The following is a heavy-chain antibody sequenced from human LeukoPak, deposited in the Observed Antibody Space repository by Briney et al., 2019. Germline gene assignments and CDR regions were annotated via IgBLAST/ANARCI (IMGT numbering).Heavy chain of an antibody. J-gene: IGHJ4*02. CDR2: ISGSGGST. Sequence: PGGSLRLSCAASGFTFSSYAMSWVRQAPGKGLEWVSAISGSGGSTYYADSVKGRFTISRDNSKNTLYLQMNSLRAEDTAVYYCAKDLVYDFWSGYYTRNGFDYWGQGTLVTVSS. V-gene: IGHV3-23*01. CDR1: GFTFSSYA. CDR3: AKDLVYDFWSGYYTRNGFDY. D-gene: IGHD3-3*01.